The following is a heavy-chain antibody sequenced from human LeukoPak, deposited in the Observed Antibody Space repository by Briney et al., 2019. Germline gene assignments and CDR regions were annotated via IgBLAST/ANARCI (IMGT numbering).Heavy chain of an antibody. V-gene: IGHV3-23*01. CDR3: ASSPSYGPPDP. Sequence: GGTLRLSCAASGFTFSSYGMSWVRQAPGKGLEWVSAISGSGGSTYYADSVKGRFTISRDNSKNTLYLQMNSLRAEDTAVYYCASSPSYGPPDPRGQGTLVTVSS. CDR1: GFTFSSYG. CDR2: ISGSGGST. J-gene: IGHJ5*02. D-gene: IGHD5-18*01.